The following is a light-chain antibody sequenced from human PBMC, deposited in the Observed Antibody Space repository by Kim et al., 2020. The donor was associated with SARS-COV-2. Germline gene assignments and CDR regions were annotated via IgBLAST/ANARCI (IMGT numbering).Light chain of an antibody. CDR1: TFNSASMY. CDR2: RND. CDR3: ATWDDSLTV. V-gene: IGLV1-47*01. J-gene: IGLJ7*01. Sequence: PRQLVPISCSAGTFNSASMYVYWYQQLPETAPKLLIYRNDQRPSGVPDRFSGSKSGTSASLAISGLRSEDEAHYYCATWDDSLTVFGGGTQLTVL.